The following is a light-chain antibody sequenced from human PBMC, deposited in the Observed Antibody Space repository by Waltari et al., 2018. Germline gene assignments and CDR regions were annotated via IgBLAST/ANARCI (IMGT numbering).Light chain of an antibody. CDR2: DVI. CDR1: PDAY. J-gene: IGLJ1*01. V-gene: IGLV2-11*01. CDR3: CSSGGIYV. Sequence: QSALTQPRSVSGSPGQSVTISCTGTPDAYVCWYQHPPGKAPELIIYDVIKRPSGVPDRFSASKSGNTASLTISGLQDDDEADYYCCSSGGIYVFGTGTKVTVL.